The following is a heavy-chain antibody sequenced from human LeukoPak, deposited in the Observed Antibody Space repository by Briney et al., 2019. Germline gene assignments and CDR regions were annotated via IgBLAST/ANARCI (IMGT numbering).Heavy chain of an antibody. V-gene: IGHV3-30*18. J-gene: IGHJ6*03. CDR2: ISYDGSNK. D-gene: IGHD3-3*01. CDR3: AKGVQGRNYDFWSGYPTYYYYMDV. Sequence: PGRSLRLSCAASGFTFSSYGMHWVRQAPGKGLEWVAVISYDGSNKYYADSVKGRFTISRDNSKNTLYLQMNSLRAEDTAVYYCAKGVQGRNYDFWSGYPTYYYYMDVWGKGTTVTVSS. CDR1: GFTFSSYG.